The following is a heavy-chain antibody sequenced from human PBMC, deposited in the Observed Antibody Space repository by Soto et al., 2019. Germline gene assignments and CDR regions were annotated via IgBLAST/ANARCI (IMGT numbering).Heavy chain of an antibody. CDR1: GGSISSYY. CDR3: ARHGGYSYGYGKFDP. Sequence: SETLSLTCTVSGGSISSYYWSWIRQPPGKGLEWIGYIYYSGSTNYNPSLKSRVTISVDTSKNQFSLKLSSVTAADTAVYYCARHGGYSYGYGKFDPWGQGTLVTVSS. D-gene: IGHD5-18*01. V-gene: IGHV4-59*01. J-gene: IGHJ5*02. CDR2: IYYSGST.